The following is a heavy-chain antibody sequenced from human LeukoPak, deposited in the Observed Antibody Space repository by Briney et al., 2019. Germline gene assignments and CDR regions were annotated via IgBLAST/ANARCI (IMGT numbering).Heavy chain of an antibody. CDR3: AGHTYTGLGDY. CDR1: GGALSSFY. V-gene: IGHV4-59*01. Sequence: SETPSLTRTVSGGALSSFYWSLIRQPPREGLEWIGYIYYSGSTNYNPSLKSRVTISVDTSKNQFSLKLSSVTAADTAVYYCAGHTYTGLGDYWGQGTLVTVSS. D-gene: IGHD6-19*01. CDR2: IYYSGST. J-gene: IGHJ4*02.